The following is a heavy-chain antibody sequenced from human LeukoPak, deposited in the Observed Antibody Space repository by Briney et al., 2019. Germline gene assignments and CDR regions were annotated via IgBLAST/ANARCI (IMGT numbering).Heavy chain of an antibody. CDR1: GFTFSSYE. CDR3: ARDGGFDGYYYFDY. D-gene: IGHD2-15*01. Sequence: GGSLRLSCAASGFTFSSYEMNWVRQAPGKGLEWVSYISSSGSTIYYADSVKGRFTISRDNAKNSLYLQMNSLRAEDTAVYYCARDGGFDGYYYFDYWGQGTLVTVSS. V-gene: IGHV3-48*03. J-gene: IGHJ4*02. CDR2: ISSSGSTI.